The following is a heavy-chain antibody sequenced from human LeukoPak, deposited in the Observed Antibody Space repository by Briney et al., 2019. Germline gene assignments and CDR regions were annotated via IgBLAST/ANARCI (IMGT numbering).Heavy chain of an antibody. CDR1: GGSISSGGYY. Sequence: SETLSLTCTVSGGSISSGGYYWSWIRQHPGKGLEWIGYIYYSGSTYYNPSLKSRVTISVDTSKNQFSLKLSSVTAADTAMYYCARGVLDTAMVKGDAFDIWGQGTMVTVPS. J-gene: IGHJ3*02. V-gene: IGHV4-31*03. CDR2: IYYSGST. CDR3: ARGVLDTAMVKGDAFDI. D-gene: IGHD5-18*01.